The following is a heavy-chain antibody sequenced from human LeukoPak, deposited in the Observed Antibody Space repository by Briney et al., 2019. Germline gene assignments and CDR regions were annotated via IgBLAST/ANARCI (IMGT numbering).Heavy chain of an antibody. Sequence: SETLSLTCTVSGVSISSYYWSWIRQPPGKGREGGGFIYYSGTPNYHPSLHSRLTISVDTSTSQFSLKLTSVTAADTAVYYCAREIRHYYDSGGSYQQGYYFDYWGPGTLVTVSS. CDR2: IYYSGTP. V-gene: IGHV4-59*12. CDR3: AREIRHYYDSGGSYQQGYYFDY. CDR1: GVSISSYY. D-gene: IGHD3-22*01. J-gene: IGHJ4*02.